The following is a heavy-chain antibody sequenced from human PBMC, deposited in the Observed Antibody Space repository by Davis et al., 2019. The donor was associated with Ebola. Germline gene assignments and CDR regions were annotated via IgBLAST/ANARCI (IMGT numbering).Heavy chain of an antibody. Sequence: SETLSLTCTVSGGSISSGGYYWSWTRHPPGKGPEGIGHIYYSGSTNYNPSLKSRVTISVDRSKNQFSLKLSSVTAADTAVYYCAAGRATVTTRWFDPWGQGTLVTVSS. CDR3: AAGRATVTTRWFDP. J-gene: IGHJ5*02. CDR2: IYYSGST. V-gene: IGHV4-61*08. D-gene: IGHD4-17*01. CDR1: GGSISSGGYY.